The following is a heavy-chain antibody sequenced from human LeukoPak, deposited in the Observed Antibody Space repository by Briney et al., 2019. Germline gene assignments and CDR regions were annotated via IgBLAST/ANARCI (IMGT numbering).Heavy chain of an antibody. CDR2: IDSHNGNT. Sequence: ASVKVSCKASGYSFVFFGVSWVRQTPGQGLEWMGWIDSHNGNTDYAEKFQGRVTMTTDTSTTTSYMELRSLRSDDTAVYYCARAVSGSLYGDFDFWGQGTLVTVSA. V-gene: IGHV1-18*01. D-gene: IGHD1-26*01. J-gene: IGHJ4*02. CDR3: ARAVSGSLYGDFDF. CDR1: GYSFVFFG.